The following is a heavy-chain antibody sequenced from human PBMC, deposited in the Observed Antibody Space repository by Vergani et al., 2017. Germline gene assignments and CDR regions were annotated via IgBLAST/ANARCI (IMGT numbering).Heavy chain of an antibody. Sequence: QVQLVQSGAEVKKPGSSVKVSCKASGGTFSSYAISWVRQAPGQGLEWMGGIIPIFGTANYAQKFQGRVTITADKSTSTAYMELSSLRSEDTAVYYCARRWFGEPGAVYYYYYGMDVWGQGTTVTVSS. CDR1: GGTFSSYA. V-gene: IGHV1-69*06. CDR3: ARRWFGEPGAVYYYYYGMDV. J-gene: IGHJ6*02. D-gene: IGHD3-10*01. CDR2: IIPIFGTA.